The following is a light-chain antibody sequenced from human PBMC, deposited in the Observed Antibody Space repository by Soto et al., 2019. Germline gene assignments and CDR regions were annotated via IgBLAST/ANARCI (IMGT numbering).Light chain of an antibody. CDR2: VNSDGSH. CDR3: QTWGWGSVV. V-gene: IGLV4-69*01. J-gene: IGLJ3*02. CDR1: SGHSTNA. Sequence: QSVLTQSPSASASLGASVKFTCTLSSGHSTNAVAWHQQRPEKGPRYLMKVNSDGSHNKGDGIPDRFSGSSSGAERYLTISSLQYEDEADYYCQTWGWGSVVFGGGTKVTVL.